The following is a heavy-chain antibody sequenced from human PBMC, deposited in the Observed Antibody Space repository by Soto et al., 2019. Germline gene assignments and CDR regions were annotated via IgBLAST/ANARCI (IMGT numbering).Heavy chain of an antibody. Sequence: ASVKVSCKASGYTFTTYDISWVRHAPGQGLEWMGRISTYNGNTNYPQSLQGRLTMTTDTSTTTAYMEPRSLRSDDTAVYYCARSGALPAYYCYGMDVWGQGTTVTVSS. J-gene: IGHJ6*02. D-gene: IGHD2-2*01. CDR3: ARSGALPAYYCYGMDV. CDR2: ISTYNGNT. CDR1: GYTFTTYD. V-gene: IGHV1-18*01.